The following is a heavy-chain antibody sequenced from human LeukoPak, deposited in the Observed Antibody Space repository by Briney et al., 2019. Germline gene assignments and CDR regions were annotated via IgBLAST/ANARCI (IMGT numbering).Heavy chain of an antibody. V-gene: IGHV4-39*07. Sequence: SETLSLTCTVSGGSISSYYWGWIRQPPGKGLEWIGSIYYSGSTYYNPSLKSRVTISVDTSKNQFSLKLSSVTAADTAVYYCARLAHAGALWGRIAAAGTQYYFDYWGQGTLVTVSS. J-gene: IGHJ4*02. CDR2: IYYSGST. CDR3: ARLAHAGALWGRIAAAGTQYYFDY. D-gene: IGHD6-13*01. CDR1: GGSISSYY.